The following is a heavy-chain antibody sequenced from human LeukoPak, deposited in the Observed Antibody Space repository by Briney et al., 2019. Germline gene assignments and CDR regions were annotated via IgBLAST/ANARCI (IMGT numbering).Heavy chain of an antibody. Sequence: SETLSLTCTVSGGSISSYYWSWIRQPPGKGLEWIGYIYYSGSTNYNPSLKSRVTISVDTSKNQFSLKLSSVTAADTAVYYCARDIVGASLDYFDYWGQGTLVTVSS. CDR2: IYYSGST. J-gene: IGHJ4*02. D-gene: IGHD1-26*01. CDR3: ARDIVGASLDYFDY. V-gene: IGHV4-59*01. CDR1: GGSISSYY.